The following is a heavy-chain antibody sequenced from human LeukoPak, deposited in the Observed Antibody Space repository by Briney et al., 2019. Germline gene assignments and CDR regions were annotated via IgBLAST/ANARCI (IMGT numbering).Heavy chain of an antibody. Sequence: SETLSLTCTVSGGSIRNYYWNWIRRPPGKGLEWIGYIYYSGSTKYNPSLKSRVTISVDTSKNQFSLNLRSVTAADMAIYYCARAAAPGITGWFDPWGQGTLVTVSS. V-gene: IGHV4-59*01. J-gene: IGHJ5*02. CDR3: ARAAAPGITGWFDP. CDR2: IYYSGST. D-gene: IGHD6-13*01. CDR1: GGSIRNYY.